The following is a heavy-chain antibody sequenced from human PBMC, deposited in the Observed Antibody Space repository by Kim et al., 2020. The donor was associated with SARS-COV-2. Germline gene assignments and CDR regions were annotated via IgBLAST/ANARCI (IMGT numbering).Heavy chain of an antibody. D-gene: IGHD3-16*01. V-gene: IGHV4-59*08. Sequence: SETLSLTCTVSGGSISSYYWSWIRQPPGKGLEWIGYIYYSGSTNYNPSLKSRVTISVDTSKNQFSLKLSSVTAADTAVYYCASVQGAGRLYGMDVWGQGTTVTVSS. CDR1: GGSISSYY. CDR3: ASVQGAGRLYGMDV. CDR2: IYYSGST. J-gene: IGHJ6*02.